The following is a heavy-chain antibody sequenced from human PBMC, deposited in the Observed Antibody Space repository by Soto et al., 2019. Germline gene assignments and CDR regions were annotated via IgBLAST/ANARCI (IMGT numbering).Heavy chain of an antibody. CDR1: GFSLNTSGVG. J-gene: IGHJ6*02. Sequence: VGTLVNPTQTLTLTCTFSGFSLNTSGVGVAWIRQPPGKALEWLALIYWNDDKRHSPSLKSRLSITKDTSKNQVVLTMTNMDPVDTATYSCAHCKGKLYYSYGMDVWGQGTPVTASS. CDR3: AHCKGKLYYSYGMDV. V-gene: IGHV2-5*01. CDR2: IYWNDDK. D-gene: IGHD1-7*01.